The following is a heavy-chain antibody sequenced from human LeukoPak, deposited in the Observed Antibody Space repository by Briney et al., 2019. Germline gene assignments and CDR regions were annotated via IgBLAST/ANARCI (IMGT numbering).Heavy chain of an antibody. V-gene: IGHV3-21*01. CDR2: ISSSSSYI. J-gene: IGHJ4*02. Sequence: PGRSLRLSCAASGFTFSSYSMNWVRQAPGKGLEWVSSISSSSSYIYYADSVKGRFTISRDNAKNSLYLQMNSLRAEDTAVYYCARESLLTYFDYWGQGTLVTVSS. CDR1: GFTFSSYS. CDR3: ARESLLTYFDY. D-gene: IGHD2-8*01.